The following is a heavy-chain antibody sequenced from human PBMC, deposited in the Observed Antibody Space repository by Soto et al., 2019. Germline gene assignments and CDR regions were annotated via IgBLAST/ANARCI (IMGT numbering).Heavy chain of an antibody. J-gene: IGHJ4*02. CDR2: ISSGGST. CDR1: GFTVSSLY. CDR3: ARDIFGGAYDFLH. V-gene: IGHV3-66*01. D-gene: IGHD3-3*01. Sequence: EVQLVESGGGLVQPGGSLRLSCAASGFTVSSLYMTWVRQAPGKGLQWVAVISSGGSTYYADSVKGRFTISRDNSMNALYLEMNSLRAEDTAVYYCARDIFGGAYDFLHGGQGTLVTVSS.